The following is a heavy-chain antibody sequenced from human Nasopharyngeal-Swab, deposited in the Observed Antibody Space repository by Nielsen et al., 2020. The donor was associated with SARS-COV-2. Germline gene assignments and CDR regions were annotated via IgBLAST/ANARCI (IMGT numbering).Heavy chain of an antibody. CDR2: IDWDDDK. J-gene: IGHJ3*02. Sequence: SGPTLVKPTQTLTLTCTFSGFSLSTSGMCVSWIRQPPGKALEWLALIDWDDDKYYSTSLKTRLTISKDTSKNQVVLTMTNMDPVDTATYYCARAQGYYYDSNDAFDIWGQGTMVTVSS. CDR3: ARAQGYYYDSNDAFDI. D-gene: IGHD3-22*01. V-gene: IGHV2-70*01. CDR1: GFSLSTSGMC.